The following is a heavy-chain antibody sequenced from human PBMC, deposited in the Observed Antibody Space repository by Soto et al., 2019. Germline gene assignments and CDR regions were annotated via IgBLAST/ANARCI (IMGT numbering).Heavy chain of an antibody. J-gene: IGHJ6*03. CDR1: GFTLSGYA. Sequence: GGSLRLSCAASGFTLSGYAMDWVRQAPGKGLEYVSGISSNGVGIYYANSVQGRFTISRDNAKNSLYLQMNSLRAEDTALYYCAKDISAFGIAARPGSYMDVWGKGTTVTVSS. D-gene: IGHD6-6*01. CDR3: AKDISAFGIAARPGSYMDV. V-gene: IGHV3-64*04. CDR2: ISSNGVGI.